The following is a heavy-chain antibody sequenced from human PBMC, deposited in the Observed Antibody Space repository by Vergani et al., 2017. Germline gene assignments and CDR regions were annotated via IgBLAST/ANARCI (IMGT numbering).Heavy chain of an antibody. V-gene: IGHV4-39*07. CDR1: GGSISSSSYY. CDR3: ARGSYSGSYYIDY. Sequence: QLQLQESGPGLVKPSETLSLTCTVSGGSISSSSYYWGWIRQPPGKGLEWIGSIYYSGSTYYNPSLKSRVTISVDTSKNQFSLKLSSVTAADTVVYYCARGSYSGSYYIDYWGQGTLVTVSS. CDR2: IYYSGST. J-gene: IGHJ4*02. D-gene: IGHD1-26*01.